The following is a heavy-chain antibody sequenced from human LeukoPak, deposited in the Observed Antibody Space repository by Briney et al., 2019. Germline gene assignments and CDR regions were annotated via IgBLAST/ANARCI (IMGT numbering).Heavy chain of an antibody. J-gene: IGHJ4*02. D-gene: IGHD3-10*01. Sequence: SETLSLTCAVYGGSFSGYYWSWIRQPPGKGLEWIGEINHSGSTNYNPSLKSRVTISVDTSKNQFSLKLSSVTAADTAVYYCARGVYGSGSYYRNWGQGTLVTVSS. CDR2: INHSGST. CDR3: ARGVYGSGSYYRN. V-gene: IGHV4-34*01. CDR1: GGSFSGYY.